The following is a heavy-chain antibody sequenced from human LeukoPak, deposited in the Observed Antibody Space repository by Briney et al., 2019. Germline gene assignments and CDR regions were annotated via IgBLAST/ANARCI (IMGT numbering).Heavy chain of an antibody. D-gene: IGHD4-17*01. CDR1: GFTFSSYW. CDR2: INADGSGT. J-gene: IGHJ4*02. V-gene: IGHV3-74*01. CDR3: TRGPYGDYDY. Sequence: GGSLRLSCAASGFTFSSYWMHWVRQAPGKGLVWVSRINADGSGTTYADSVSGRFTISRDNARNTLYLQMNSLRAEDTAVYYCTRGPYGDYDYWGQGTLVTVSS.